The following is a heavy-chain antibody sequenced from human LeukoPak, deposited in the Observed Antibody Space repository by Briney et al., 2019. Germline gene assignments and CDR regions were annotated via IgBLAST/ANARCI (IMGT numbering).Heavy chain of an antibody. CDR2: ISSNGGST. CDR3: AKPVGGITGTTWGFLPDY. V-gene: IGHV3-64*01. Sequence: GGSLRLSCAASGFTFSSYAMHWVRQAPGKGLEYVSAISSNGGSTYYANSVKGRFTISRDNSKNTLYLQMNSLRAEDTAVYYCAKPVGGITGTTWGFLPDYWGQGTLVTVSS. J-gene: IGHJ4*02. CDR1: GFTFSSYA. D-gene: IGHD1-7*01.